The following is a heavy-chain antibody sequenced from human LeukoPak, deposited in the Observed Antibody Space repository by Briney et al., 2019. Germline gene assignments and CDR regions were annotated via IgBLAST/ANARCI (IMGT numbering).Heavy chain of an antibody. CDR1: GCSISSYY. J-gene: IGHJ4*02. CDR3: ERELAQPWPNFDS. Sequence: KPSETLSLTRTVSGCSISSYYWIWLRQPAGNGREGWMRIYTSKSTNDNPSLKSLATMSVATSKKHFSLKLSSVTAADTAVYYCERELAQPWPNFDSWGQGTLVTVSS. CDR2: IYTSKST. V-gene: IGHV4-4*07. D-gene: IGHD6-19*01.